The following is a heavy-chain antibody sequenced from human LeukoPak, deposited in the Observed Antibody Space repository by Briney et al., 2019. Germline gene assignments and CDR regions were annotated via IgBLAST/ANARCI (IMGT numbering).Heavy chain of an antibody. CDR1: GYSISSGYY. J-gene: IGHJ4*02. D-gene: IGHD2-2*02. CDR3: ARLNYQLLYSHGVDY. CDR2: IYHSGST. V-gene: IGHV4-38-2*01. Sequence: SQTPSPTCAVSGYSISSGYYWAWIPQPPGKGLARIGSIYHSGSTYYNPSLKSRVTISVDTSKNQFSLKLSSVTAADTAVYYCARLNYQLLYSHGVDYWGQGTLVTVSS.